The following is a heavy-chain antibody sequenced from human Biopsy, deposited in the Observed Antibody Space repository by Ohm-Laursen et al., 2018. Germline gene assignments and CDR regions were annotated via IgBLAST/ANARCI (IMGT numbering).Heavy chain of an antibody. CDR3: ARSTGWYGDLYYFGY. Sequence: GASVKVSCKASGYSFTSYYMHWVRQAPGQGLEWMGMINPSGSTTSYPQIFQGRVTMTRDTSKSTVYMELSSLKSADTAVYFCARSTGWYGDLYYFGYWGQGTLVTVSS. V-gene: IGHV1-46*01. CDR2: INPSGSTT. J-gene: IGHJ4*02. D-gene: IGHD6-19*01. CDR1: GYSFTSYY.